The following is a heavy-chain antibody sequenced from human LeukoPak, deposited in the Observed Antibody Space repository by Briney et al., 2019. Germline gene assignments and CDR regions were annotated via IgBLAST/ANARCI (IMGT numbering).Heavy chain of an antibody. V-gene: IGHV3-49*04. Sequence: PGGSLRLSCAVSGFTLSDYYMDWVRQAPGKGLEWVGFIRSKAYGGTTEYAASVKGRFTISRDDSKSIAYLQMNSLKTEDTAVYYCTRWGYVLLWFGESPGWFDPWGQGTLVTVSS. D-gene: IGHD3-10*01. CDR1: GFTLSDYY. J-gene: IGHJ5*02. CDR2: IRSKAYGGTT. CDR3: TRWGYVLLWFGESPGWFDP.